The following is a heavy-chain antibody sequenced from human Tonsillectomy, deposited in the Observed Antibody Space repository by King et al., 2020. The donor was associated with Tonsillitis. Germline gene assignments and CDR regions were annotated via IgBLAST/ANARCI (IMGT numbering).Heavy chain of an antibody. D-gene: IGHD1-14*01. Sequence: VQLVESGGGLVQPGGSLRLSCAATGFTFSNSWMHWVRQAPGKGLVWVSRINRDGSSTSYADSVKGRFTISRDNAKNTLYLQMNSLRAEDTAVYYCSPLEPIYYGMDVWGQGTTVTV. J-gene: IGHJ6*02. CDR2: INRDGSST. CDR1: GFTFSNSW. V-gene: IGHV3-74*01. CDR3: SPLEPIYYGMDV.